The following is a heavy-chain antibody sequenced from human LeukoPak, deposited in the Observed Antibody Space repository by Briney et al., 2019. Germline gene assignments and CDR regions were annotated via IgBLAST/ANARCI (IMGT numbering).Heavy chain of an antibody. D-gene: IGHD1-26*01. J-gene: IGHJ3*02. CDR1: GFTFSNYG. Sequence: GGSLRFSCAASGFTFSNYGMHWVPQAPGKGLEWVASIRNDGSNKYYADSVKGRFTISRDNSKNTLYMQMNSLRAEDTAVYYCAKKTIVGATVDAFDIWGQGKMVTVSS. CDR2: IRNDGSNK. CDR3: AKKTIVGATVDAFDI. V-gene: IGHV3-30*02.